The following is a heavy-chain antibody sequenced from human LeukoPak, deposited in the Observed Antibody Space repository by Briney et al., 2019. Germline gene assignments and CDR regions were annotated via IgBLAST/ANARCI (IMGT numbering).Heavy chain of an antibody. CDR3: ASLGNYYYYGMDV. J-gene: IGHJ6*02. V-gene: IGHV4-39*01. Sequence: SETLSLTCTVSRGSISSSSYYWGWIRQPPGKGLEWIGSIYYSGSTYYNPSLTSRVTISVDTSKNQFSLKLSSVTAADTAVYYCASLGNYYYYGMDVWGQGTTVTVSS. CDR1: RGSISSSSYY. CDR2: IYYSGST.